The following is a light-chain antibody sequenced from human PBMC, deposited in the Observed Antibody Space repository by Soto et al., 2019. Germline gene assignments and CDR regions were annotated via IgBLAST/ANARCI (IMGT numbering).Light chain of an antibody. CDR3: QQYYSTPS. CDR2: WAS. J-gene: IGKJ1*01. CDR1: QSFLYSSNNKNY. V-gene: IGKV4-1*01. Sequence: DIVMTQSPDSLAVSLGERATINCKSSQSFLYSSNNKNYLAWYQQKPGQPPKLLIYWASTRESGVPDRFSGSGSGTDFTLTISSLQAEDVAVYYCQQYYSTPSFGQGTK.